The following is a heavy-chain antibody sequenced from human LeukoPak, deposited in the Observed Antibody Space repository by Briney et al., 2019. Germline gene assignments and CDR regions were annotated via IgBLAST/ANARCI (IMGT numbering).Heavy chain of an antibody. V-gene: IGHV1-8*02. Sequence: GASVKVSCKASGYTFTGYYMHWVRQAPGQGLEWMGWMNPNSGNTGYAQKFQGRVTMTRNTSISTAYMELRSLRSDDTAVYYCARDQGVVVNEYYFDYWGQGTLVTVSS. J-gene: IGHJ4*02. CDR3: ARDQGVVVNEYYFDY. D-gene: IGHD3-22*01. CDR1: GYTFTGYY. CDR2: MNPNSGNT.